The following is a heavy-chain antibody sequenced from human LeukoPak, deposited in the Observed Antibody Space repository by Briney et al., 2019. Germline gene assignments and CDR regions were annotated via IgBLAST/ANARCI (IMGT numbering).Heavy chain of an antibody. J-gene: IGHJ4*02. CDR1: GYSFTNYW. CDR2: IDPSDSHT. CDR3: ARHMTGTDYSDY. D-gene: IGHD3/OR15-3a*01. V-gene: IGHV5-10-1*01. Sequence: GESLKISCKGSGYSFTNYWITWVRQMPGKGLEWMGRIDPSDSHTNYNPSFQGHVTISVDKSITTAYLQWSSLKASDTALYYCARHMTGTDYSDYWGQGTLVTVSS.